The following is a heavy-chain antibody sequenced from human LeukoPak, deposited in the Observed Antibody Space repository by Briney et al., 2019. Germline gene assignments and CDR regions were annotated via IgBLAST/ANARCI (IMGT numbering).Heavy chain of an antibody. CDR2: MNPNSGNT. CDR1: GYTFTSYD. J-gene: IGHJ6*02. V-gene: IGHV1-8*01. D-gene: IGHD3-10*01. CDR3: ASPLYGSGSTMDYYGMDV. Sequence: ASVKVSCKASGYTFTSYDINWVRQAPGQGLEWMGWMNPNSGNTGYAQKFQGRVTMTRNTSISTAYMELSSLRSEDTAVYYCASPLYGSGSTMDYYGMDVWGQGTTVTVSS.